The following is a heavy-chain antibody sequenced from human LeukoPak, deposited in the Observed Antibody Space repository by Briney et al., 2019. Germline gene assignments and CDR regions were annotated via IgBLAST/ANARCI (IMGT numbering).Heavy chain of an antibody. CDR3: ARVSQLQFIPDY. CDR1: GGSISSYY. D-gene: IGHD4-11*01. V-gene: IGHV4-59*01. J-gene: IGHJ4*02. CDR2: IYYSGST. Sequence: SETLSLTCTVSGGSISSYYWSWIRQPPGKGLEWIGYIYYSGSTNYNPSLKSRVTISVDTSKNQFSLKLSSVTAADTAVYYCARVSQLQFIPDYWGQGTLVTVSS.